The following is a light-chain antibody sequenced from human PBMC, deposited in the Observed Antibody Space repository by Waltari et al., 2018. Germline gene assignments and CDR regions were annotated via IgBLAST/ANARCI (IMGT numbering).Light chain of an antibody. CDR1: QRVSSSY. V-gene: IGKV3-20*01. J-gene: IGKJ4*01. CDR3: QQYGSLPS. Sequence: IVLTQSPGTLSLSPGERATLSCRASQRVSSSYLAWYQKKPGQAPRLLIHGTSNRATGIPDRFSGSGSGTDITLSISRLELEDFAVYYCQQYGSLPSFGGGTKVEIK. CDR2: GTS.